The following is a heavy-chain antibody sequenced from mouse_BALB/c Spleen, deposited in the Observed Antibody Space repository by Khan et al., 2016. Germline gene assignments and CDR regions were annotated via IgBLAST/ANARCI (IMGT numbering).Heavy chain of an antibody. CDR1: GYTFTNYG. Sequence: QIQLVQSGPELKKPGETVKISCKASGYTFTNYGMNWVKQAPGKGLKWMGWINTNTGEPTYAEEFKGRFAFSLETSASTAYLQLNNLKNEDTATYFCAWDYCGSNWFDYWGQGTLVTVSA. D-gene: IGHD1-1*01. V-gene: IGHV9-3*02. CDR3: AWDYCGSNWFDY. CDR2: INTNTGEP. J-gene: IGHJ3*01.